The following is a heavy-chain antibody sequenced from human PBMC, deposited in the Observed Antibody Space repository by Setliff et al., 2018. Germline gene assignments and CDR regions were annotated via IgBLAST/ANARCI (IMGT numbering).Heavy chain of an antibody. CDR1: GYTFTSYG. D-gene: IGHD3-9*01. V-gene: IGHV1-2*04. Sequence: ASVKVSCKASGYTFTSYGFSWVRQAPGQGLEWMGCLNPNSGGTNSTRKFEGCVTMTRDTSISAAYMELSSLKSNDTAVYYCARGKYDILTGEYYFDFWGQGTLVTVSS. CDR2: LNPNSGGT. J-gene: IGHJ4*02. CDR3: ARGKYDILTGEYYFDF.